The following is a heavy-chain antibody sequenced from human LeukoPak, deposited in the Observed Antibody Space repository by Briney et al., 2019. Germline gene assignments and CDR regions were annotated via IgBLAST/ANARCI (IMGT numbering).Heavy chain of an antibody. J-gene: IGHJ3*02. V-gene: IGHV3-48*03. CDR2: FSSSGNTI. CDR1: EFTFTSYE. CDR3: ARGPSIAARYDAFDI. D-gene: IGHD6-6*01. Sequence: AGGSLRLSCAASEFTFTSYELNWVRQAPGKGLKWVSYFSSSGNTISYADSVKARFTISRDNAKNSLYLQVISLRAEDTAVYYCARGPSIAARYDAFDIWGQGTMVTVSS.